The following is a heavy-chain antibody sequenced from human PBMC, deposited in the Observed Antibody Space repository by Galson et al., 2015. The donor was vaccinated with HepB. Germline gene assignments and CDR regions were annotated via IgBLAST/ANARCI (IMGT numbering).Heavy chain of an antibody. CDR1: GFTFSSYG. CDR3: AKGGYYYDSSGYHTIDY. J-gene: IGHJ4*02. D-gene: IGHD3-22*01. Sequence: SLRLSCAASGFTFSSYGMHWVRQAPGKGLEWVAVISYDGSNKYYADSVKGRFTISRDNSKNTLYLQMNSLRAEDTTVYYCAKGGYYYDSSGYHTIDYWGQGTLVTVSS. V-gene: IGHV3-30*18. CDR2: ISYDGSNK.